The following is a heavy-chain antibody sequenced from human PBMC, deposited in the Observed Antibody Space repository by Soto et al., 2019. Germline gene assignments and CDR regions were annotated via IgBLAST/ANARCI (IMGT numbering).Heavy chain of an antibody. D-gene: IGHD2-15*01. J-gene: IGHJ1*01. V-gene: IGHV3-33*01. Sequence: GGSMRLSCETSGLSFNVYGMHWVRQAPGKGLEWVAVIWYDASKQFYAASVEGRFTISRDNSKAILYLQMNSLRAEDTAVYYCAAWAEGATEVHWGQGTLVTVSS. CDR1: GLSFNVYG. CDR2: IWYDASKQ. CDR3: AAWAEGATEVH.